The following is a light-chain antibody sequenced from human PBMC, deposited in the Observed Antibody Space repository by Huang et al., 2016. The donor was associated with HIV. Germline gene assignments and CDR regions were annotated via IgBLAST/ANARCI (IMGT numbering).Light chain of an antibody. J-gene: IGKJ1*01. CDR3: QQSYSIPWT. Sequence: IQMTQSPSSLHAFVGDRVTITCRASQSITTYLNWYQQKIGESPKLLIYAASILQSGVPLRFGGSGSGTNFSLTITNLQSEDFAVYYCQQSYSIPWTFGQGTRVEI. CDR2: AAS. CDR1: QSITTY. V-gene: IGKV1-39*01.